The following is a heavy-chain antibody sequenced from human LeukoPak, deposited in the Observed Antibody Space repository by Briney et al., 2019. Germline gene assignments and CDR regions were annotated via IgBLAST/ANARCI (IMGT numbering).Heavy chain of an antibody. V-gene: IGHV3-48*04. J-gene: IGHJ4*02. Sequence: PGGSLRLSCAASGFTFSSYSMNWVRQAPGKGLEWVSYISSSSSTIYYADSVKGRFTISRDNAKNSLYLQMNSLRAEDTAVYYCARGRVLLWFGESPFDYWGQGTLVTVSS. CDR3: ARGRVLLWFGESPFDY. CDR2: ISSSSSTI. D-gene: IGHD3-10*01. CDR1: GFTFSSYS.